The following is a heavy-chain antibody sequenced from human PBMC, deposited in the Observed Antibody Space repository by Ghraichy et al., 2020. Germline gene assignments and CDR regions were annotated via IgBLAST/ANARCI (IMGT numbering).Heavy chain of an antibody. CDR1: GFTFSNYW. V-gene: IGHV3-7*01. J-gene: IGHJ4*02. Sequence: GESLNTSCAASGFTFSNYWMSWVRQAPGKGLEWVANIKEDGSEKYYGDSVKGRFTIFRDNAKNSLYLQMKSLRAEDTAVYYCARFRPFDYWGQGILVTVSS. CDR2: IKEDGSEK. CDR3: ARFRPFDY.